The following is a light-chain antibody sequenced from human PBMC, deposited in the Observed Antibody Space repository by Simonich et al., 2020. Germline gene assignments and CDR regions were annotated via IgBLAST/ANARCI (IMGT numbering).Light chain of an antibody. CDR3: QQYDNLPIT. J-gene: IGKJ5*01. Sequence: DIQMTQAPSSLSASVGDRVTITCQASQDISNYLNWYQQKPVNAPKLLIYDASNLETGVPSRFSGSGSGTDFTFTISSLQPEDIATYYCQQYDNLPITFGQGTRLEIK. V-gene: IGKV1-33*01. CDR1: QDISNY. CDR2: DAS.